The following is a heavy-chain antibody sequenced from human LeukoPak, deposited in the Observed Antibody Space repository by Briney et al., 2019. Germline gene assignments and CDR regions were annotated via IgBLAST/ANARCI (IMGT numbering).Heavy chain of an antibody. V-gene: IGHV3-21*01. Sequence: PGGSLRLSCAASGFTFSSYTMNRVRQAPGKGLEWVSSISSSSSYIYYADSVKGRFTISRDNAKNSLYLQMDSLRAEDTAVYYCARVRWLSAAGTEGNFDYWGQGTLGTVSS. D-gene: IGHD6-13*01. J-gene: IGHJ4*02. CDR2: ISSSSSYI. CDR3: ARVRWLSAAGTEGNFDY. CDR1: GFTFSSYT.